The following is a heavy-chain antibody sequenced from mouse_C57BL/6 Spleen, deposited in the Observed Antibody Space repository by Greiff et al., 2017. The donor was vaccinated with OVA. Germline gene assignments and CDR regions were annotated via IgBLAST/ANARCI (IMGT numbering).Heavy chain of an antibody. CDR1: GYSITSGYY. J-gene: IGHJ3*01. CDR2: ISYDGSN. CDR3: ASPIYDGYYVWFAY. V-gene: IGHV3-6*01. Sequence: ESGPGLVKPSQSLSLTCSVTGYSITSGYYWNWIRQFPGNKLEWMGYISYDGSNNYNPSLKNRISITRDTSKNQFFLKLNSVTTEDTATYYCASPIYDGYYVWFAYWGQGTLVTVSA. D-gene: IGHD2-3*01.